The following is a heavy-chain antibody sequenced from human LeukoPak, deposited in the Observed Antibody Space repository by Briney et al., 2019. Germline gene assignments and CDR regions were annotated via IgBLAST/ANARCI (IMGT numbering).Heavy chain of an antibody. CDR2: ISWNSDSI. CDR1: GYTFDDYA. Sequence: PGGSLRLSCAGSGYTFDDYAMHWVRQAPGKGLEWVAGISWNSDSIGYADSVKGRFTISRDSAKNSLYLQMNSLRAEDTAVYYCARVGSGSSYRPFDYWGQGTLVTVSS. CDR3: ARVGSGSSYRPFDY. D-gene: IGHD3-10*01. J-gene: IGHJ4*02. V-gene: IGHV3-9*01.